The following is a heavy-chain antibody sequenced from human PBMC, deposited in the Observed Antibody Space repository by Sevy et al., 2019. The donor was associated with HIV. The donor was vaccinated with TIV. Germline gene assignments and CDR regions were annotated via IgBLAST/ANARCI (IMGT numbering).Heavy chain of an antibody. CDR2: ISTRGSNI. J-gene: IGHJ4*02. V-gene: IGHV3-11*01. CDR1: GFIFSDSY. Sequence: GGSLRLSCEASGFIFSDSYMSWIRQAPGKGLEWISYISTRGSNIYYADSVKGRFTISRDNANNSLSLHLNSLRAEDTAIYYCARFVGDYFDFWGRGTLVTVSS. D-gene: IGHD4-17*01. CDR3: ARFVGDYFDF.